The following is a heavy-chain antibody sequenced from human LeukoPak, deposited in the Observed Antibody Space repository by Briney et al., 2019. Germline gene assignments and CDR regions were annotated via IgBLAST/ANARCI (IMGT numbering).Heavy chain of an antibody. CDR3: ARGGYGRGDY. J-gene: IGHJ4*02. CDR2: ISGSGGST. Sequence: GGSLRLSCAASGFTFSSFAMSWVRQAPGKGLEWVSAISGSGGSTYYADSVKGRFTISRDNAKNSLYLQMNSLRAEDTAVYYCARGGYGRGDYWGQGTLVTVSS. CDR1: GFTFSSFA. D-gene: IGHD5-18*01. V-gene: IGHV3-23*01.